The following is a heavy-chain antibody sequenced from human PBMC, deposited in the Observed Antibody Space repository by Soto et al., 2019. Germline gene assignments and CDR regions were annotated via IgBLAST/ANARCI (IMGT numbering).Heavy chain of an antibody. V-gene: IGHV3-23*01. J-gene: IGHJ4*01. CDR3: AKYRKRDAWYEDY. D-gene: IGHD6-13*01. CDR1: GFRFSSYA. CDR2: ISGSDGST. Sequence: GGSLRLSCVASGFRFSSYAMSWVRQAPGGGLEWDSVISGSDGSTYYADSVKGRFTISRDDSKNTLYLQMNSPRAEGRAVYYCAKYRKRDAWYEDYWGQGTLVNVST.